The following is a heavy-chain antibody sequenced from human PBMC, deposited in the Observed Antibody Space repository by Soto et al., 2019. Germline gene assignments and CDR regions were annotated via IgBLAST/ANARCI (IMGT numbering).Heavy chain of an antibody. CDR1: GGSISSYY. Sequence: QVQLQESGPGLVKPSETLSLTCTVSGGSISSYYWSWIRQPPGKGLEWIGYIYYSGSTNYNPSLKSRVSISVDTSKKQFSLKLSSVTAADTAVYYCARTVAGGNFDYWGQGTLVTVSS. D-gene: IGHD3-16*01. CDR2: IYYSGST. V-gene: IGHV4-59*01. J-gene: IGHJ4*02. CDR3: ARTVAGGNFDY.